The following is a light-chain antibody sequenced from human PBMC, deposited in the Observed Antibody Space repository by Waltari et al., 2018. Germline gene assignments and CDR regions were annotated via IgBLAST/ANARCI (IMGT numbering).Light chain of an antibody. V-gene: IGKV3-20*01. J-gene: IGKJ1*01. CDR3: LQYVSSPKT. CDR2: RAS. Sequence: EIVLTLSPGTLSLSPGDRATLSCRASESVTKYVAWYQHKPGQAPRLLIYRASTRVIGIPDRISGSGSGTDFTLTITRLEPDDFAMYYCLQYVSSPKTFGPGTKVEIK. CDR1: ESVTKY.